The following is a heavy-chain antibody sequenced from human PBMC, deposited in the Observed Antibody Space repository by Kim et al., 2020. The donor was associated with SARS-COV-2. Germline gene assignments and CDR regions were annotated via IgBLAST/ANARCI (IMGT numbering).Heavy chain of an antibody. CDR1: GFTFSRYG. J-gene: IGHJ4*02. Sequence: GGSLRLSCAASGFTFSRYGMHWVRQAPGKGLEWVAVISYDGSNKYYGDSVKGRFTISRDNSKKTLYLQMNSLRAEDTAVYYCAKDAGSYLDYWGQGTLVTVSS. D-gene: IGHD1-26*01. CDR3: AKDAGSYLDY. V-gene: IGHV3-30*18. CDR2: ISYDGSNK.